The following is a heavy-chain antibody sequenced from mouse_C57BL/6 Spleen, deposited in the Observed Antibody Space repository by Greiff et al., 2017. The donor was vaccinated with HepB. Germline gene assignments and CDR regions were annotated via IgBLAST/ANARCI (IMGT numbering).Heavy chain of an antibody. CDR2: ISSGGDYI. J-gene: IGHJ2*01. CDR3: TRGPHYYGSSYENYFDY. Sequence: EVHLVESGAGLVKPGGSLKISCAASGFTFSSYAMSWVRQTPEKRLEWVAYISSGGDYIYYADTVKGRFTISRDNARNTLYLQMSSLKSEDTAMYYCTRGPHYYGSSYENYFDYWGQGTTLTVSS. D-gene: IGHD1-1*01. CDR1: GFTFSSYA. V-gene: IGHV5-9-1*02.